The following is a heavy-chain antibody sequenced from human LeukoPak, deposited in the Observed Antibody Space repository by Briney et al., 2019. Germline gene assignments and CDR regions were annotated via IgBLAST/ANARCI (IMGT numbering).Heavy chain of an antibody. V-gene: IGHV3-48*03. D-gene: IGHD6-6*01. CDR3: GSGTSSSWGIDI. J-gene: IGHJ3*02. CDR1: GFTFSNYE. CDR2: ISGGGSTI. Sequence: GGSLRLSCAASGFTFSNYEMNWVRQAPGKGLEWVSYISGGGSTIYYADSLKGRFTLSRDNAKNSLYLQMNSLRGEDTAVYYCGSGTSSSWGIDIWGQGTMVTVSS.